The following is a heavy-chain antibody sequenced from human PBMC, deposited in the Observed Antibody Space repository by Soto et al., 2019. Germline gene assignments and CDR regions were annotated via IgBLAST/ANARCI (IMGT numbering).Heavy chain of an antibody. CDR1: GGSFSGYS. J-gene: IGHJ4*02. D-gene: IGHD3-9*01. CDR3: ARGPYVLRYFDRLPHFDY. V-gene: IGHV4-34*01. CDR2: IHHRGST. Sequence: KPSETLSLTCAVYGGSFSGYSWSWIRQPPGKGLEWIGEIHHRGSTKYNASLKSRVTMSVDTSKNQFSLNLSSVTAADTAVYFCARGPYVLRYFDRLPHFDYWGQGTPVTVSS.